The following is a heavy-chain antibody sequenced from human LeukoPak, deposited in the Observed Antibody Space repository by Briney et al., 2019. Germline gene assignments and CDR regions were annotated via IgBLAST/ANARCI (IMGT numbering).Heavy chain of an antibody. Sequence: GGSLRLSCAASGFTFISYWMHWVRQAPGKGLVWVSRINSDGSSTSYADSVKGRFTISRDNAKNTLHLQMNSLRAEDTAVYYCAENYYDSSGYFGYWGQGTLVTVSS. D-gene: IGHD3-22*01. CDR2: INSDGSST. J-gene: IGHJ4*02. CDR3: AENYYDSSGYFGY. CDR1: GFTFISYW. V-gene: IGHV3-74*01.